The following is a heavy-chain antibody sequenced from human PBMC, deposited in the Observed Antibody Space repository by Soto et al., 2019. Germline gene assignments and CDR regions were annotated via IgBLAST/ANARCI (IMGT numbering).Heavy chain of an antibody. V-gene: IGHV3-23*01. Sequence: GGSLRLSCAASVFTFSSYAMSWVRQPPGKGLEWVSAISGSGCRTYYADSVKGRFTISRDNSKNTLYLQMNSLRAEDTAVYYCARTQIVVVVAAHDYWGQGTLVTVSS. CDR2: ISGSGCRT. CDR1: VFTFSSYA. J-gene: IGHJ4*02. CDR3: ARTQIVVVVAAHDY. D-gene: IGHD2-15*01.